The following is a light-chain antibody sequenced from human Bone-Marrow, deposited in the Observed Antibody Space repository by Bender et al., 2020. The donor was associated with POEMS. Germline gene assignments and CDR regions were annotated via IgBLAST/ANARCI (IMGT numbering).Light chain of an antibody. Sequence: QSVLTQPPSASGTPGQRVTISCSGGSSNIGAHAVNWYQHLPGTTPKLLIYSSHRRPSEVPDRFSGSGSGTSASLAISGLQSGDEADYYCTVWDDSLNGWVFGGGTKLTVL. V-gene: IGLV1-44*01. CDR2: SSH. CDR3: TVWDDSLNGWV. J-gene: IGLJ3*02. CDR1: SSNIGAHA.